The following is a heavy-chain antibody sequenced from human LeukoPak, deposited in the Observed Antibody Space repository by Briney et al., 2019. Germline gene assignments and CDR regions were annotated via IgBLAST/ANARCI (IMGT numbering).Heavy chain of an antibody. Sequence: GGSLRLSCAASGFTFSSYEMNWVRQAPGKGLEWVSYISSSGSTIYYADSVKGRFTISRDNAKNSLYLQMNSLRAEDTAVYYCTTDNNYYYYYMDVWGKGTTVTISS. CDR2: ISSSGSTI. CDR3: TTDNNYYYYYMDV. CDR1: GFTFSSYE. V-gene: IGHV3-48*03. J-gene: IGHJ6*03.